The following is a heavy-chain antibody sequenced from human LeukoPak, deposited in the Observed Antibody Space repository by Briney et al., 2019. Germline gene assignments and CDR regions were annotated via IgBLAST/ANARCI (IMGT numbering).Heavy chain of an antibody. D-gene: IGHD2-15*01. CDR2: IYPGDSDT. CDR3: ARQEYCSGGSCYTWFDP. CDR1: GYRFTSYW. Sequence: GESLKISCQGSGYRFTSYWIGWVRQMPGKGLEWMGIIYPGDSDTKYSPSFQGQVTISVDNSISTAYLQWGSLKASDTAMYYCARQEYCSGGSCYTWFDPWGQGTLVTVSS. V-gene: IGHV5-51*01. J-gene: IGHJ5*02.